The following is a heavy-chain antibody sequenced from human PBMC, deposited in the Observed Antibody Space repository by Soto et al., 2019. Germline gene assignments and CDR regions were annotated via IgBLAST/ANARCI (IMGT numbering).Heavy chain of an antibody. D-gene: IGHD1-26*01. CDR3: ARDGVGRTVFFGYFDY. J-gene: IGHJ4*02. V-gene: IGHV3-33*01. CDR2: IRYDGSNI. Sequence: QVQLVESGGGVVQPGRSLRLSCAASKIIFGGYGMHWVRQAPGKGLEWVAIIRYDGSNIYYADSVKGRFTISRDNSKNMLYLQMDSLRAEDTAVYYCARDGVGRTVFFGYFDYWGQGALVTVSS. CDR1: KIIFGGYG.